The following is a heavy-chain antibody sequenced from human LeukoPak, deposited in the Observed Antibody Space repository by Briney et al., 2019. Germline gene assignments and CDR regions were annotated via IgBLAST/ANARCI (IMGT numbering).Heavy chain of an antibody. V-gene: IGHV3-23*01. CDR1: GITLSSYG. CDR2: ISDSGGST. CDR3: AKRGVVIRVILVGFHKEAYYFDS. J-gene: IGHJ4*02. D-gene: IGHD3-22*01. Sequence: GGSLRLSCAVSGITLSSYGMSWVRQAPGKGLEWVAGISDSGGSTNYADSVKGRFTISRDNPKNTLYLQMNSLRVEDTAVYFCAKRGVVIRVILVGFHKEAYYFDSWGQGARVTVSS.